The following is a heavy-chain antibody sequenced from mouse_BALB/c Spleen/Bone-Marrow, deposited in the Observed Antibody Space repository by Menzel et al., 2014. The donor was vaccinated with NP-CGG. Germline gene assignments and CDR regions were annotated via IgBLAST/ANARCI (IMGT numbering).Heavy chain of an antibody. D-gene: IGHD2-14*01. Sequence: QVQLQQSGAELVKPGASVKLSCKASGYTFTSYWMHWVKQRPGQGLERIGEINPSNGRTNYNEKFKSKATLTVDISSGTAYMQLSSLTSEDSAVYYCASDYGFDAGFAWFVYWGQGTLVTVSA. CDR1: GYTFTSYW. CDR3: ASDYGFDAGFAWFVY. V-gene: IGHV1S81*02. CDR2: INPSNGRT. J-gene: IGHJ3*01.